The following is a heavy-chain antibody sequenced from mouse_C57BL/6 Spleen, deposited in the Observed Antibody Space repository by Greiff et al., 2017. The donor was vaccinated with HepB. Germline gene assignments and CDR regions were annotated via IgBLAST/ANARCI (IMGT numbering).Heavy chain of an antibody. J-gene: IGHJ1*03. CDR2: ISGGGGNT. CDR1: GFTFSSYT. V-gene: IGHV5-9*01. Sequence: EVQLVESGGGLVKPGGSLKLSCAASGFTFSSYTMSWVRQTPEKRLEWVATISGGGGNTYYPDSVKGRFTISRDNAKNTLYLQMSSLRSEDTALYYCARHHYYGSILWYFDVWGTGTTVTVSS. CDR3: ARHHYYGSILWYFDV. D-gene: IGHD1-1*01.